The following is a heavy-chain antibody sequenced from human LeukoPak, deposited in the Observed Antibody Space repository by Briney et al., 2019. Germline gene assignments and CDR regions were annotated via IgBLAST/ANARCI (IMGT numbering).Heavy chain of an antibody. J-gene: IGHJ1*01. V-gene: IGHV3-9*01. CDR1: GFTFDDYA. CDR2: ISWNSGSI. D-gene: IGHD2-2*02. Sequence: GGSLRLSCAASGFTFDDYAMHWVRQAPGKGLEWVSGISWNSGSIGYADSVKGRFTISRDNAKNSLYLQMNSLRAEDTALYYCAKDISRGRYCSSTSCYTWGYFQHWGQGTLVTVSS. CDR3: AKDISRGRYCSSTSCYTWGYFQH.